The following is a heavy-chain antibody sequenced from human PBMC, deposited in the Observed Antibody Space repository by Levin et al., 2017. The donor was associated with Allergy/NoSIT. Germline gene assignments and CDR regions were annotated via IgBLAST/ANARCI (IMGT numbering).Heavy chain of an antibody. Sequence: SETLSLTCTVSGGSISSYYWSWIRQPAGKGLEWIGRIYTSGSTNYNPSLKSRVTMSVDTSKNQFSLKLSSVTAADTAVYYCARDGYYDSSGPPFDPWGQGTLVTVSS. CDR3: ARDGYYDSSGPPFDP. CDR2: IYTSGST. CDR1: GGSISSYY. V-gene: IGHV4-4*07. J-gene: IGHJ5*02. D-gene: IGHD3-22*01.